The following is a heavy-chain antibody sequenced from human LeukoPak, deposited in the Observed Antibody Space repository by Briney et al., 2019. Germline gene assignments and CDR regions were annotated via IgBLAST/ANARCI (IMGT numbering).Heavy chain of an antibody. CDR2: IIPILGIA. D-gene: IGHD1-26*01. Sequence: SVKVSCKASGGTFSSYAISWVRQAPGQGLEWMGRIIPILGIANYAQKFQGRVTITADKSTSTAYMELSSLRSEDTAVYYCARAWETIAGYYFDYWGQGTLVTVSS. V-gene: IGHV1-69*04. CDR1: GGTFSSYA. CDR3: ARAWETIAGYYFDY. J-gene: IGHJ4*02.